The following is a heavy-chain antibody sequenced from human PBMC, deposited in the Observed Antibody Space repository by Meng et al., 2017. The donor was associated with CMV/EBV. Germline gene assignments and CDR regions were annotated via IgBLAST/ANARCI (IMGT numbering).Heavy chain of an antibody. CDR2: ISVYNGHT. CDR1: GYTFTGYG. Sequence: QVQLVQVGVEVRKPGASVKVYCKASGYTFTGYGSSWVRQAPGQGLEWMGWISVYNGHTNFAQNLQGRVTMTTDTSTSTAYMELRSLRSDDTAIYYCARGVPLGIIYSFDYWGQGTLVTVSS. V-gene: IGHV1-18*01. CDR3: ARGVPLGIIYSFDY. J-gene: IGHJ4*01. D-gene: IGHD2-21*01.